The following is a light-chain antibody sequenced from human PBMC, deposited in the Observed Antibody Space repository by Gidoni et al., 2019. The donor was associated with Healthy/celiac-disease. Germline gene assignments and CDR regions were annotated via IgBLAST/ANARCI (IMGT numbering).Light chain of an antibody. CDR1: QSVSSW. V-gene: IGKV1-5*03. Sequence: DIQMTQSPSTLSASVGDRVTITCRASQSVSSWLAWYQQKPGKAPKVLIYKASTLESGVPSRFSGSGSGTEFTLTINSLQPDDFATYYCQQYNSYSWTFGQGTKVEV. J-gene: IGKJ1*01. CDR3: QQYNSYSWT. CDR2: KAS.